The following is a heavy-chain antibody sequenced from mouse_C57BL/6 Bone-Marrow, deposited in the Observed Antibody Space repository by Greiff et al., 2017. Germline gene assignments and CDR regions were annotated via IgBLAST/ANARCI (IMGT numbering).Heavy chain of an antibody. Sequence: EVQLVESGGGLVQPGGSLKLSCAASGFTFSDYYMYWVRPTPEKRLEWVAYISNGGGSTYYPDTVKGRFTISRDNAKHTLYLQMRRLKSEDTAMAYCARHAVYYGTLAYWGQGTLVTVSA. D-gene: IGHD2-1*01. J-gene: IGHJ3*01. CDR1: GFTFSDYY. CDR3: ARHAVYYGTLAY. CDR2: ISNGGGST. V-gene: IGHV5-12*01.